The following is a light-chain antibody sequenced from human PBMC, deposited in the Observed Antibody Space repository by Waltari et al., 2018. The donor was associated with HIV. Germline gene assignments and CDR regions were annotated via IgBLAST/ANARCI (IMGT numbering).Light chain of an antibody. J-gene: IGLJ1*01. Sequence: QSVLTPPPSVSAAPSQRVTISCSGSSSNLRNNAVTWYQQVPGKAPKLLIYYDDLLSSGVSDRFSGSKSGTSASLAIRGLQSEDEAEYYCAAWDDYLNGYVFGSGTKVTVL. CDR2: YDD. CDR3: AAWDDYLNGYV. CDR1: SSNLRNNA. V-gene: IGLV1-36*01.